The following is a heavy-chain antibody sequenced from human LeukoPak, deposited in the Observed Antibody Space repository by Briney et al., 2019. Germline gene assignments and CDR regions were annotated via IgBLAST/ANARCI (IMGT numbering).Heavy chain of an antibody. D-gene: IGHD3-3*01. CDR2: IKQDGSER. V-gene: IGHV3-7*01. J-gene: IGHJ3*02. Sequence: GGSLRLSCAASGFAFSNYWMNWVRQAPGKGPEWVANIKQDGSERYYVDSVKGRFTISRDNAKNSLHIETNSLRAEDTAVYYCAKPITISGATDGFDIWGQGAKVTVSP. CDR3: AKPITISGATDGFDI. CDR1: GFAFSNYW.